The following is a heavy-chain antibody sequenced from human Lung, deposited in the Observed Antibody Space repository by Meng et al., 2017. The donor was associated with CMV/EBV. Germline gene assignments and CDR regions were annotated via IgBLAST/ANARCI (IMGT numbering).Heavy chain of an antibody. CDR1: GGTFSSYT. V-gene: IGHV1-69*02. CDR2: IIPILGIA. D-gene: IGHD1-26*01. CDR3: ASLGRDYYGMDV. J-gene: IGHJ6*02. Sequence: SVXVSCKASGGTFSSYTISWVRQAPGQGLEWMGRIIPILGIANYAQKFQGRVTITADKSTSTAYTELSSLRSEDTAVYYCASLGRDYYGMDVWGQGTTVTVSS.